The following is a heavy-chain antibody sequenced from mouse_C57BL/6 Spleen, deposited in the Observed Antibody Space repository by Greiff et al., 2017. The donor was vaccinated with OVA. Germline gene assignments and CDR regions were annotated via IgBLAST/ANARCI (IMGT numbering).Heavy chain of an antibody. CDR2: INPNYGTN. CDR3: ARGLYYGSSYGYFDV. D-gene: IGHD1-1*01. CDR1: GYSFTDYN. Sequence: VQLQQSGPELVKPGASVKISCKASGYSFTDYNMNWVKQSNGKSLEWIGVINPNYGTNSYNQKLKGKATLTVDQSSSTAYMQLNSLTSKDSAVYYCARGLYYGSSYGYFDVWGTGTTVTVSS. J-gene: IGHJ1*03. V-gene: IGHV1-39*01.